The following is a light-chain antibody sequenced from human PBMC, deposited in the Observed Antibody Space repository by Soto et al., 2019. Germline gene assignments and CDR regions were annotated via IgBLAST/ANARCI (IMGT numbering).Light chain of an antibody. CDR2: GAS. CDR3: HQYDSWT. J-gene: IGKJ1*01. Sequence: EVVLTQSPGTLSLSPGERATLSCRSSETVTSDYLAWYQQKPGQAPRLLFYGASRRAAGIPDRFSGSGSGTDFTLTISRLEPEDFAVYYCHQYDSWTFGQGTKVDI. CDR1: ETVTSDY. V-gene: IGKV3-20*01.